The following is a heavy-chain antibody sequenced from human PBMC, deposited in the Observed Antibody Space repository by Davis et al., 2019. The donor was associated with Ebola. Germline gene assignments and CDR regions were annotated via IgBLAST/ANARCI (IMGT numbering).Heavy chain of an antibody. D-gene: IGHD3-10*01. CDR1: GGSFSGYY. CDR3: ARGPSVRGFDY. Sequence: MPSETLSLTCAVYGGSFSGYYWSWIRQPPGKRLEWIGEINHSGSTNYNPSLKSRVTISVDTSKNQFSLKLSSVTAADTAVYYCARGPSVRGFDYWGQGTLVTVSS. CDR2: INHSGST. V-gene: IGHV4-34*01. J-gene: IGHJ4*02.